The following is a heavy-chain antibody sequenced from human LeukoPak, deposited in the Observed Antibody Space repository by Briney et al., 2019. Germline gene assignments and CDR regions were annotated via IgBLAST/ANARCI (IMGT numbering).Heavy chain of an antibody. CDR1: GGSISSSSYY. D-gene: IGHD5-12*01. J-gene: IGHJ3*02. V-gene: IGHV4-39*07. CDR3: ARSCRILDIVATIRARLGGNGFDI. Sequence: SETLSLTCTASGGSISSSSYYWGWIRQPPGKGLEWIGSIYHSGSTYYNPSLKSRVTIAVETSKNQSSLKLSSVTAADKAVYYCARSCRILDIVATIRARLGGNGFDIWGQGTMVTVSS. CDR2: IYHSGST.